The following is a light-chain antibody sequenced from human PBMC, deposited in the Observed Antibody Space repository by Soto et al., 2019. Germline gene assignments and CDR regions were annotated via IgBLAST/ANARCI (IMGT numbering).Light chain of an antibody. CDR3: QQRSNWPPLT. V-gene: IGKV1-27*01. CDR2: AAS. Sequence: DIQMTQSPSSLSASVGDRVTITCRASQGISTYLVWYQQKPGTVPKLLIFAASTLQSGVPSRFSGSGSGTDFTLTISSLEPEDFAVYYCQQRSNWPPLTFGGGTKVEIK. CDR1: QGISTY. J-gene: IGKJ4*01.